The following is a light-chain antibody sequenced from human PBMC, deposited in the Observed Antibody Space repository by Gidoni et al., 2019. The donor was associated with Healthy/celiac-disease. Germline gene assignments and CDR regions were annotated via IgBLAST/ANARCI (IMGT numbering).Light chain of an antibody. CDR1: SRDVVGSNY. V-gene: IGLV2-14*01. Sequence: QSALTQPASVSASPGPSITISCTGTSRDVVGSNYVSWYQQHPGKAPKQIIYEVSNRPSGVSNRFSGSKSGNTASLTISGLQAEDEADYYCSSYTSSSTHVVLGGGTKRTVL. J-gene: IGLJ2*01. CDR3: SSYTSSSTHVV. CDR2: EVS.